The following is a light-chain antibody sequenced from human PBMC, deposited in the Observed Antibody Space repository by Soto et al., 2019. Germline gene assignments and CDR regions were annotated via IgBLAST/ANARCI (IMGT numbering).Light chain of an antibody. CDR1: QSVSSSY. CDR3: QQDGSSPRT. Sequence: EIVLTQSPGTLSLSPGERATLSCRASQSVSSSYLAWYQQKPGQAPRPLIYGASNRATGIPDRFSGSGSGTDFTLTINRLEHEDFAVYYCQQDGSSPRTFGQGTKVEIK. J-gene: IGKJ1*01. V-gene: IGKV3-20*01. CDR2: GAS.